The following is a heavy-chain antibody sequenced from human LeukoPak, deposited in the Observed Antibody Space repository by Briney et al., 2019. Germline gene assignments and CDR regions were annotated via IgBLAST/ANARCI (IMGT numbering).Heavy chain of an antibody. CDR2: ISGTGSST. CDR3: AKASVAIPQYCNS. Sequence: GGSLRLSCEASGFTFGNYAMNWVRQAPGKGLEWVSTISGTGSSTYYADSAKGRSTISRDNSKDTLFLQLNSLTAADTAMYFCAKASVAIPQYCNSWGQGTLVTVSS. J-gene: IGHJ5*02. CDR1: GFTFGNYA. D-gene: IGHD2-2*02. V-gene: IGHV3-23*01.